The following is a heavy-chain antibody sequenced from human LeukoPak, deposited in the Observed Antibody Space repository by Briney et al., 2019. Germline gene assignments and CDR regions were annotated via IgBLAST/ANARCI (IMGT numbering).Heavy chain of an antibody. CDR1: GFTFSTYA. V-gene: IGHV3-23*01. Sequence: GGSLRLPCAASGFTFSTYAMSWVRQAPGKGLEWVSAISGSGGSTYYADSVKGRFTISRDNSKNTLYLQMSSLRAEDTAVYYCAKDRFVGRWQENDYWGQGTLVTVSS. J-gene: IGHJ4*02. CDR3: AKDRFVGRWQENDY. CDR2: ISGSGGST. D-gene: IGHD3-10*01.